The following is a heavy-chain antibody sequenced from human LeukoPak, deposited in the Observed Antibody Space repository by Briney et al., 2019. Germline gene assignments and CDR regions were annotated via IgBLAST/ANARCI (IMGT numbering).Heavy chain of an antibody. Sequence: ASVKVSCKASGYTFTSYDINWVRQATGQGLEWMGWMNPNSGNTGYAQKFQGRVTVTRNTSISTAYMELSGLRSEDTAVYYCARDGPRTYYDFWSGYYTGVYYYYGMDVWGQGTTVTVSS. CDR2: MNPNSGNT. D-gene: IGHD3-3*01. CDR1: GYTFTSYD. J-gene: IGHJ6*02. V-gene: IGHV1-8*01. CDR3: ARDGPRTYYDFWSGYYTGVYYYYGMDV.